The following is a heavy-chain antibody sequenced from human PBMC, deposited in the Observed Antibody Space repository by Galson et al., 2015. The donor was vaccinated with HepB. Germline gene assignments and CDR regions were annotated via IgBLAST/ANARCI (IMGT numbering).Heavy chain of an antibody. CDR2: IYSGDNT. CDR1: GFTVSSKY. V-gene: IGHV3-53*01. D-gene: IGHD6-13*01. Sequence: SLRLSCAASGFTVSSKYMSWVRQAPGKGLEWVSIIYSGDNTYYADSVKGRFTISRDNSKNTLYLQMNSLRAEDTAVYHCARDGVAPGIYFDLWGRGTLVTVSS. CDR3: ARDGVAPGIYFDL. J-gene: IGHJ2*01.